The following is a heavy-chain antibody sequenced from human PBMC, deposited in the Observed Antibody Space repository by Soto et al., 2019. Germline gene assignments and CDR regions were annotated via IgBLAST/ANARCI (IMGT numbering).Heavy chain of an antibody. CDR2: INHSGST. CDR3: AREVDRDRHDYGDYDFDY. CDR1: GGSFSGYY. D-gene: IGHD4-17*01. J-gene: IGHJ4*02. V-gene: IGHV4-34*01. Sequence: LSETLSLTCAVYGGSFSGYYWSWIRQPPGKGLEWIGEINHSGSTNYNPSLKSRVTISVDTSKNQFSLKLSSVTAADTAVYYCAREVDRDRHDYGDYDFDYWGQGTLVTVSS.